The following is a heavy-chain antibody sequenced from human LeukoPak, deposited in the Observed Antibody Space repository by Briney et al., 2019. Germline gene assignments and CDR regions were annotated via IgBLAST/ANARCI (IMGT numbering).Heavy chain of an antibody. Sequence: AASVKVSCKVSGYTLTELSMHWVRQAPGKGLEWMGGFDPEDGETIYAQKFQGRLTMTRDTSTSTAYMELSSLTDEDTAIYYCARFPRRYSGNHGRFDYWGQGTLVTVSS. CDR3: ARFPRRYSGNHGRFDY. D-gene: IGHD5-12*01. J-gene: IGHJ4*02. V-gene: IGHV1-24*01. CDR2: FDPEDGET. CDR1: GYTLTELS.